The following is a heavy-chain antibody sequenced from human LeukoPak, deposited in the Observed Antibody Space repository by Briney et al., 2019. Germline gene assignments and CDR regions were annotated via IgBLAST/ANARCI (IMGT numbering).Heavy chain of an antibody. V-gene: IGHV3-7*03. Sequence: GGSLRLSCAASGFTFSSYWMSWVRQAPGEGLEWVANVNQDGSEKYYVDSVKGRFTISRDNAKNSLYLQMNSLRAEDTAVYYCARDLLNEGNHLDYWGQGTLVTVSS. CDR2: VNQDGSEK. CDR3: ARDLLNEGNHLDY. CDR1: GFTFSSYW. J-gene: IGHJ4*02. D-gene: IGHD4-23*01.